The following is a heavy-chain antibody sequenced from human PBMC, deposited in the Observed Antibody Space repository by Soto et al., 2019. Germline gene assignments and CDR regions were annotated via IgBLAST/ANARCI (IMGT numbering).Heavy chain of an antibody. CDR3: ARRRGYYYYDSSGYYFDY. CDR2: ISSSGSTI. CDR1: GFTFSSYE. V-gene: IGHV3-48*03. Sequence: PVGSLRLSCAASGFTFSSYEMNWVRQAPGKGLEWVSYISSSGSTIYYADSVKGRFTISRDNAKNSLYLQMNSLRAEDTAVYYCARRRGYYYYDSSGYYFDYWGQGTLVTVSS. D-gene: IGHD3-22*01. J-gene: IGHJ4*02.